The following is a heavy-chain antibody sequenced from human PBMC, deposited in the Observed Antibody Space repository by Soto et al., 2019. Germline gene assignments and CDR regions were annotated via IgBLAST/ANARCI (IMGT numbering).Heavy chain of an antibody. V-gene: IGHV5-51*01. CDR2: IYPGDSDT. D-gene: IGHD5-12*01. CDR3: AGGLIGSGYEPPYYFEY. CDR1: GYSFTSYW. Sequence: GESLKISCKGSGYSFTSYWIGWVRQMPGKGLEWMGIIYPGDSDTRYSPSFQGQVTISADKSISTAYLQWSSLKASDTAMYYCAGGLIGSGYEPPYYFEYWGQGALVTVSS. J-gene: IGHJ4*02.